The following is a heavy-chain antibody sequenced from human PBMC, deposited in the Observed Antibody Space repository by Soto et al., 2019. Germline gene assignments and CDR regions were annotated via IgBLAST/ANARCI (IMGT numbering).Heavy chain of an antibody. V-gene: IGHV3-74*01. Sequence: GGSLRLSCAASGFTFSSYWMHWVRQAPGKXLVWXXXIXSXGXSXXXXDSVKGRFTISRDNAKNTLYLQMNSLRAEDTAVYYCARPSITMSIWGQGTMVTVSS. J-gene: IGHJ3*02. CDR3: ARPSITMSI. CDR2: IXSXGXSX. D-gene: IGHD3-10*02. CDR1: GFTFSSYW.